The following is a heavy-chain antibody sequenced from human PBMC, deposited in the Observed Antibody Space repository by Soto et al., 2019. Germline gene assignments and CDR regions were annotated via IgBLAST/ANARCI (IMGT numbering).Heavy chain of an antibody. Sequence: QVQLVQSGAEVKKPGSSVKVSCKASGGTFSSYAISWVRQAPGQGLEWMGGIIPILGTANYAQKFQGRVTITADESTSTAYMELSSLRSEDTAVYYCARHIVVVVAAPTYYYYGMDVWGQGTTVTVSS. CDR3: ARHIVVVVAAPTYYYYGMDV. CDR2: IIPILGTA. D-gene: IGHD2-15*01. CDR1: GGTFSSYA. V-gene: IGHV1-69*11. J-gene: IGHJ6*02.